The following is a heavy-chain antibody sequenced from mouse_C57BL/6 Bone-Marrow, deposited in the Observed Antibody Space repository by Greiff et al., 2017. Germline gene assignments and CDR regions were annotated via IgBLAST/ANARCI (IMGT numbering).Heavy chain of an antibody. Sequence: QVQLQQPGAELVKPGASVKMSCKASGYTFTSYWITWVKQRPGQCLEWIGDIYPGSGSTNYNEKFKSKATLTVDTSSSTAYMQLSSLTSEDSAVYYCAELTGTWWYFDVWGTGTTVTVSS. V-gene: IGHV1-55*01. CDR1: GYTFTSYW. J-gene: IGHJ1*03. D-gene: IGHD4-1*01. CDR2: IYPGSGST. CDR3: AELTGTWWYFDV.